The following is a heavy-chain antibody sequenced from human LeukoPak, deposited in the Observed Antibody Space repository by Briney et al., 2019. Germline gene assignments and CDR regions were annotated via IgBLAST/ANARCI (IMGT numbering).Heavy chain of an antibody. Sequence: KPGGSLRLSCAASGFTFSSYSMNWVRQAPGKGLEWVSFISTSSRYIYNADSVKGRFTISRDNAKNSLYLQMNSLRAEDTAVYYCARAGGCSSTSCDGGIDYWGQGTLVTVSS. J-gene: IGHJ4*02. CDR3: ARAGGCSSTSCDGGIDY. D-gene: IGHD2-2*01. CDR1: GFTFSSYS. V-gene: IGHV3-21*06. CDR2: ISTSSRYI.